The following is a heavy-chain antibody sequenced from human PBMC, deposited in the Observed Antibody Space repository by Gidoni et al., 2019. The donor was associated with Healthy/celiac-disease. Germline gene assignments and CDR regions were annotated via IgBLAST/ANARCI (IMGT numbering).Heavy chain of an antibody. D-gene: IGHD3-22*01. CDR1: GYTLTELS. J-gene: IGHJ4*02. Sequence: QLVQSGAEVKKPGASVKVSCKVSGYTLTELSMHWVRQAPGKGPEWMGGFDSEDGETIYAQNFQGRVTMTEDTSTDTAYMELSSLRSEDTAVYYCATKPHDSSGYYYLFDYWGQGTLVTVSS. CDR3: ATKPHDSSGYYYLFDY. V-gene: IGHV1-24*01. CDR2: FDSEDGET.